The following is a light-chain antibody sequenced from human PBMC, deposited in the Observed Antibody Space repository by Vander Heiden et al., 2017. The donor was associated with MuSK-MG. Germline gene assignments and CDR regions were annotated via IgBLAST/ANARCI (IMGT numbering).Light chain of an antibody. CDR1: QSVSNY. J-gene: IGKJ3*01. CDR3: QQFGTSPFT. V-gene: IGKV3-20*01. CDR2: GAS. Sequence: EIVLTQSPGTLSLSPGDRATLSCRASQSVSNYLAWFQKKPGQAPRLLIYGASSRATGIPDRFSGSGSGTDFTLTISRLEPEDFAVYYCQQFGTSPFTFGRGTKVDIK.